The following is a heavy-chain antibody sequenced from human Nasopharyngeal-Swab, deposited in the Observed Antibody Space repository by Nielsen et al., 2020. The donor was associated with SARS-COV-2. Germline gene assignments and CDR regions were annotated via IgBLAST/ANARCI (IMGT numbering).Heavy chain of an antibody. D-gene: IGHD3-16*01. V-gene: IGHV3-33*01. CDR2: IWYDGSNK. Sequence: WIRQPPGKGLEWVGLIWYDGSNKYYADSVKGRFTISGDSSKNTLYLQMNSLRAEDTAVYYCARDLGENSSIDYWGQGTLVTVSS. CDR3: ARDLGENSSIDY. J-gene: IGHJ4*02.